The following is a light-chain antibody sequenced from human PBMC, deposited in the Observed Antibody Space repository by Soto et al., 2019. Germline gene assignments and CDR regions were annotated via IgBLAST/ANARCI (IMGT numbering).Light chain of an antibody. J-gene: IGLJ1*01. CDR2: EVS. CDR3: CSYASSSTSRYV. CDR1: SSDVGSYNL. Sequence: QSVLTQPASVSGSPGQSITISCTGTSSDVGSYNLVSWYQQHPGKAPKLMIYEVSKRPSGVSNRFSGSKSGNTASLTISGLQAEDEADYYCCSYASSSTSRYVFGTGTKVTVL. V-gene: IGLV2-23*02.